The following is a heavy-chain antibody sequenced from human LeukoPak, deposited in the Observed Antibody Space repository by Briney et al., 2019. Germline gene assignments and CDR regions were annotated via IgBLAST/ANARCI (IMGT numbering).Heavy chain of an antibody. CDR2: IYHSGST. CDR3: ARLFGRDYYDSSGYYLWEGFDY. D-gene: IGHD3-22*01. CDR1: GYSISSGYY. Sequence: PSETLSLTCAVSGYSISSGYYWGWIRQPPGKGLEWIGSIYHSGSTYYNPSLKSRVTISVDTSKNQFSLKLSSVTAADTAVYYTARLFGRDYYDSSGYYLWEGFDYWGQGTLVTVSS. V-gene: IGHV4-38-2*01. J-gene: IGHJ4*02.